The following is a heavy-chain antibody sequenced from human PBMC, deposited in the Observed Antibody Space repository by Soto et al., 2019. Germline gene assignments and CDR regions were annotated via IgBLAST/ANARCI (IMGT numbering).Heavy chain of an antibody. CDR1: GFTFSNYA. J-gene: IGHJ4*02. D-gene: IGHD3-22*01. Sequence: TVVSLRLSCSASGFTFSNYAMHWVRQAPWKGLEYVSAIYSNGGSTFYADSVRGRFTISRDNSKNTLYLQMSSLRAEDTAVYYCVKDRYYYDSSAYRSAYWGQGTLVTVSS. V-gene: IGHV3-64D*06. CDR3: VKDRYYYDSSAYRSAY. CDR2: IYSNGGST.